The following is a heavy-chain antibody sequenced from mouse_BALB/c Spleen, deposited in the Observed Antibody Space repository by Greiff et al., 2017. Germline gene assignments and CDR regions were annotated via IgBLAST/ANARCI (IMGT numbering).Heavy chain of an antibody. CDR1: GFTFSSFG. CDR3: ARDYYDYDGWFAY. Sequence: EVQLVESGGGLVQPGGSRKLSCAASGFTFSSFGMHWVRQAPEKGLEWVAYISSGSSTIYYADTVKGRFTISRDNPENTLFLQMTSLRSEDTAMYYCARDYYDYDGWFAYWGQGTLVTVSA. D-gene: IGHD2-4*01. J-gene: IGHJ3*01. V-gene: IGHV5-17*02. CDR2: ISSGSSTI.